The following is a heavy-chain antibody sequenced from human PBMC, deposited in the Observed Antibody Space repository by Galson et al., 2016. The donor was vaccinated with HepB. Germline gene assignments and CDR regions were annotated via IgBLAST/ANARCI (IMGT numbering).Heavy chain of an antibody. CDR3: ARQPAALRYFDWPHFEEPYYFDY. CDR2: IFYSGNT. CDR1: GFTFSNYD. D-gene: IGHD3-9*01. J-gene: IGHJ4*02. V-gene: IGHV4-39*01. Sequence: LRLSCAASGFTFSNYDSHWVRQAPGKGLEWIGSIFYSGNTYYNPSLKSRVTISVDTSKDQFSLKLSSVTAADTAVYYSARQPAALRYFDWPHFEEPYYFDYWGQGTLVTVSS.